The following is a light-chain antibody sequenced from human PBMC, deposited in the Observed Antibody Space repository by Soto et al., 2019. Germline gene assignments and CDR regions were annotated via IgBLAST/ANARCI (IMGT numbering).Light chain of an antibody. CDR3: QQYSSYSPWT. Sequence: DIPMTQSPSTLSASVGDRVTITCRASQSIDDWLAWYQLKPGKVPKLLIYKASTFESGVPSRFSGSESGTEFTLTISSLQPDDFATYYCQQYSSYSPWTFGQGTKVEIK. V-gene: IGKV1-5*03. J-gene: IGKJ1*01. CDR2: KAS. CDR1: QSIDDW.